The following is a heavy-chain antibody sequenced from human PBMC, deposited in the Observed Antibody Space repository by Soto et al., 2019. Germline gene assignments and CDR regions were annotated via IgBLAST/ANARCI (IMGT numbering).Heavy chain of an antibody. CDR1: GFTFSRYE. CDR2: ISISGSTI. J-gene: IGHJ4*02. Sequence: EVQLVESGGGLVQPGGSLRLSCAASGFTFSRYEMNWVRQAPGKGLEWVSYISISGSTIYYADSVKGRFTISRDNAKNSLYLQMNSLRAEDTAVYYCVRDASHSSHFDYWGQGTLVTVSS. V-gene: IGHV3-48*03. CDR3: VRDASHSSHFDY. D-gene: IGHD6-13*01.